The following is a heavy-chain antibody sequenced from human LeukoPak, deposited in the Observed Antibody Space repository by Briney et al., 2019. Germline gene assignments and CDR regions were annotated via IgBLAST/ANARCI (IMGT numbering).Heavy chain of an antibody. D-gene: IGHD2-21*02. V-gene: IGHV4-31*03. CDR1: GGSISSGGYY. CDR3: ARVAYCGGDCYFVDY. J-gene: IGHJ4*02. Sequence: SQTLSLTCTVSGGSISSGGYYWSWIRQHPGRGLEWIGYIYYSGSTYYNPSLKSRVTISVDTSKNQFSLKLSSVTAADTAVYYCARVAYCGGDCYFVDYWGQGTLVTVSS. CDR2: IYYSGST.